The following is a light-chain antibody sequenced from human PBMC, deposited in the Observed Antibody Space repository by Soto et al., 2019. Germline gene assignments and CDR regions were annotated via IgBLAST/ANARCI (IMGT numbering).Light chain of an antibody. J-gene: IGKJ1*01. CDR3: QQSYNTAWT. CDR1: QSIAIY. Sequence: DIQMTQSPSSLSASVGDRVTISCRASQSIAIYLNWYQQRPNKAPKLLIYAASSLQFGVPSRFSGSGSGTHFTLTINSLQPEDFATYYCQQSYNTAWTFGQGTKVE. V-gene: IGKV1-39*01. CDR2: AAS.